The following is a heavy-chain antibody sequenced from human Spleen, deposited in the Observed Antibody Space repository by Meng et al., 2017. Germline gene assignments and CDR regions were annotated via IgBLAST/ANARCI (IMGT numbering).Heavy chain of an antibody. CDR3: ARLRSSSWIYYFDY. CDR1: GGSISSFY. V-gene: IGHV4-59*01. J-gene: IGHJ4*02. CDR2: IYYPGTT. D-gene: IGHD6-13*01. Sequence: QLQQSGQSLVKPSETLSLTCTVSGGSISSFYWSWIRQPPGKGLEWIGYIYYPGTTHYSPSLTSRLTISVDTSKNHLSLRLTSVTAADTAVYYCARLRSSSWIYYFDYWGQGTLVTVSS.